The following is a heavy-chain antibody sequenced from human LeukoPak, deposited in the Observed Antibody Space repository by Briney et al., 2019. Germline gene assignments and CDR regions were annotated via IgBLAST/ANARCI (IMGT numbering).Heavy chain of an antibody. CDR3: VRALNGDTDY. CDR2: LNSDGSII. V-gene: IGHV3-74*03. CDR1: GFTFSSSW. D-gene: IGHD4-17*01. Sequence: GGFLRLSCAASGFTFSSSWMHWVRQAPGKGLVWVSRLNSDGSIITYAGSVKGRFTISRDNAKNTLYLQMNSLRAEDTAVYYCVRALNGDTDYWGQGTLVNVSS. J-gene: IGHJ4*02.